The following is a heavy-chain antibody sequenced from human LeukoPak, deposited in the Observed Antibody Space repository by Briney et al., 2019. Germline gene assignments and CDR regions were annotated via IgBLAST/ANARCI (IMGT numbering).Heavy chain of an antibody. J-gene: IGHJ4*02. CDR3: ARERIVATVFDY. CDR1: GLTVSSY. Sequence: PGGSLRLSCAASGLTVSSYMSWVRQAPGKGLEWVSVIYSGGSIYYADSVKGRFTISRDKSKNTLYLQMNSLRAEDTAVYYCARERIVATVFDYWCQGTLVTVSS. CDR2: IYSGGSI. V-gene: IGHV3-66*01. D-gene: IGHD5-12*01.